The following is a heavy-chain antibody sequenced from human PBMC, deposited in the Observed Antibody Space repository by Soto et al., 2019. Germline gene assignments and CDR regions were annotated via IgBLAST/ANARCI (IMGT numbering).Heavy chain of an antibody. CDR1: GYSFTSYW. V-gene: IGHV5-51*01. Sequence: GESLKISCKGSGYSFTSYWIGWVRQMPGKGLEWMGIIYPDDSDTRYSPSFQGQVTISADKSISTAYLQWSSLKASDTAMYYCARSAIMITFGGVIVIPDHFDYWGQGTLVTVSS. J-gene: IGHJ4*02. CDR2: IYPDDSDT. CDR3: ARSAIMITFGGVIVIPDHFDY. D-gene: IGHD3-16*02.